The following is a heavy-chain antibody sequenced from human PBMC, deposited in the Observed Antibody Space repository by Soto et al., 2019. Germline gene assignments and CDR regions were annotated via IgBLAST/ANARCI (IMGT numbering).Heavy chain of an antibody. CDR1: GGSIVSDECY. CDR3: ARLEGLATISYYFDF. D-gene: IGHD3-9*01. Sequence: TSETLSVTSSVSGGSIVSDECYWGWIRQPPGKGLEWIGSIYFRGNTYYNPSLQTRVTISLDKSKSQFSLKLNSVTAADSAVYFCARLEGLATISYYFDFWGQGALVTVSS. V-gene: IGHV4-39*01. J-gene: IGHJ4*02. CDR2: IYFRGNT.